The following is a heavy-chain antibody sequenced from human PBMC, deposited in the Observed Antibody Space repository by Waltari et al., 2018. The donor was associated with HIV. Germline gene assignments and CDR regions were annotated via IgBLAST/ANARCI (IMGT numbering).Heavy chain of an antibody. CDR3: ATIVVVTASDAFDI. CDR1: GFTVSSNY. D-gene: IGHD2-21*02. J-gene: IGHJ3*02. V-gene: IGHV3-53*02. CDR2: IYSGGST. Sequence: EVQLVETGGGLIQPGGSLRLSCAASGFTVSSNYMSWVRQAPGKGLEWVSVIYSGGSTYYADSVKGRFTISRDNSKNTLYLQMNSLRAEDTAVYYCATIVVVTASDAFDIWGQGTMVTVSS.